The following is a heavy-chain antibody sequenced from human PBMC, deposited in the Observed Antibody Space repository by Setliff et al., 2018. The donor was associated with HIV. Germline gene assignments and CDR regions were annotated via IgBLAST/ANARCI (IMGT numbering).Heavy chain of an antibody. CDR1: GFTFSSYW. D-gene: IGHD6-19*01. J-gene: IGHJ4*02. CDR3: ARDPRSSGWYYFDY. Sequence: PGGSLRLSCAASGFTFSSYWMHWVRQAPGKGLVWVSRLNNDGGSTDYADSVKGRFTISRDNAKNTLYLQMNSLRAEDTAVYYCARDPRSSGWYYFDYWGQGTLVTVSS. CDR2: LNNDGGST. V-gene: IGHV3-74*01.